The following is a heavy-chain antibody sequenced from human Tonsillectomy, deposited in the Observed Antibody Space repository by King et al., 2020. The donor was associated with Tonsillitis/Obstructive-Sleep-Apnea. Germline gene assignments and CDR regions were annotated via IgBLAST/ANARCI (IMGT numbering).Heavy chain of an antibody. D-gene: IGHD3-3*01. V-gene: IGHV4-34*01. CDR1: GGSFSSYY. CDR3: ARGMERDFWGGNYSEAFDI. CDR2: INHSGDA. J-gene: IGHJ3*02. Sequence: VQLQQWGAGLLKPSETLSLSCAVYGGSFSSYYWSWIRQPPEKGLEWIGEINHSGDANYNPSLKSRVTISVDTSKNQFSLRLNSVTAADTAVYYCARGMERDFWGGNYSEAFDIWGQGTMVTVSS.